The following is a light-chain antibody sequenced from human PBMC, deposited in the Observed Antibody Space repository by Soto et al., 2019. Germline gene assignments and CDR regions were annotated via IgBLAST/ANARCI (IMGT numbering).Light chain of an antibody. CDR2: DAS. V-gene: IGKV3-11*01. Sequence: EIVLTQSPATLSLSPGETATLSCMASQSVSRYLAWYQQKPGQAPRLLIYDASSSATGIPARFSGSGSGTDFTLTISSLEPEYFAVYYCQQRSNWPPWTFGQGTNVEIK. J-gene: IGKJ1*01. CDR1: QSVSRY. CDR3: QQRSNWPPWT.